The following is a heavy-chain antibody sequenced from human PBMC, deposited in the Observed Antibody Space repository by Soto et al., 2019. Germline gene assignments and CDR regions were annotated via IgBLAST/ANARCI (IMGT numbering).Heavy chain of an antibody. CDR2: IWHDGGNK. CDR3: ARDGDVNTGFGKDY. CDR1: GFTFSSYG. D-gene: IGHD3-16*01. Sequence: HPGGSLRLSCAASGFTFSSYGMDWVRQAPGKGLEWVAFIWHDGGNKFYAESVKGRFTISRDNSKNTLYLQMTSLSAEDTAMYYCARDGDVNTGFGKDYWGQGTLVTVSS. J-gene: IGHJ4*02. V-gene: IGHV3-33*01.